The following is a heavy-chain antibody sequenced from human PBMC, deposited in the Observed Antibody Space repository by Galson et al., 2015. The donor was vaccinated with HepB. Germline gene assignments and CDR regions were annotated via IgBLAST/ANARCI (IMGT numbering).Heavy chain of an antibody. J-gene: IGHJ4*02. CDR3: ARSYYDDSPFDY. D-gene: IGHD4-17*01. V-gene: IGHV1-3*01. CDR1: GYTFTTYA. CDR2: INVDNDNT. Sequence: SVKVSCKASGYTFTTYAIHWVRQTPGQRPEWLGWINVDNDNTKYSQKFQGRVTITRDTSASTAYMELSSLRSEDTAVYYCARSYYDDSPFDYWGQGTLVTVSS.